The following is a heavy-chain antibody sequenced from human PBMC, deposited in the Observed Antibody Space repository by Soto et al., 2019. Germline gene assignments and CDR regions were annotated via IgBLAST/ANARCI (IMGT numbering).Heavy chain of an antibody. CDR2: IYYSGST. D-gene: IGHD3-10*02. J-gene: IGHJ4*02. V-gene: IGHV4-30-4*01. CDR1: GGSISSGDYY. Sequence: SETLSLICTVSGGSISSGDYYWSWIRQLPGKGLEWIGYIYYSGSTYYNPSLKSRVTISVDTSKNQFSLKLSSVTAADTAVYYCARDARMTMFPHFDYWGQGTLVTVSS. CDR3: ARDARMTMFPHFDY.